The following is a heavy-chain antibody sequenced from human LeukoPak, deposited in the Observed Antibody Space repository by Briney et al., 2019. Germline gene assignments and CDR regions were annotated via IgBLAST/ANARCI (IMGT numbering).Heavy chain of an antibody. J-gene: IGHJ1*01. CDR2: ISGSGIST. D-gene: IGHD3-22*01. CDR3: AKRPSESSGYKYFQD. Sequence: PGESLRLSCAASGFTFSSYAMSWVRQAPGKGLEWVSAISGSGISTYYADSVKGRFTTSRDNSKSTLYLQIRSLRVEDTAVYYCAKRPSESSGYKYFQDWGQDTLVTVSS. V-gene: IGHV3-23*01. CDR1: GFTFSSYA.